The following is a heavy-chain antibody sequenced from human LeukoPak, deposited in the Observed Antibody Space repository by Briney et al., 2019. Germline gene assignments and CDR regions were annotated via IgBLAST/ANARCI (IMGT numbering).Heavy chain of an antibody. Sequence: GGSLRLSCAASGFTVSSNYMSWVRQAPGKGLEWVSVIYGGGSTYHADSVKGRFTISRDNSKNTLYLQMNSLRAEDTAVYYCAKRSLLTRTGELGYWGQGTLVTVSS. CDR2: IYGGGST. J-gene: IGHJ4*02. V-gene: IGHV3-53*01. CDR3: AKRSLLTRTGELGY. CDR1: GFTVSSNY. D-gene: IGHD7-27*01.